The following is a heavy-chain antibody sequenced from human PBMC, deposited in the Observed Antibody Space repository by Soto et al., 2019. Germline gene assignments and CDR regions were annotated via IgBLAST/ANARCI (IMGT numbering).Heavy chain of an antibody. CDR2: ISAHNGNT. J-gene: IGHJ4*02. Sequence: QIHLVQSGAEVKKPGASVKVSCKGSGYGFTTYGITWVRQAPGQGLEWMAWISAHNGNTNYAHKLQGSVTVTRDTSPSTAYMVLRRLRSDDTAVYYCARGRYGDYWGQGALVTVSS. V-gene: IGHV1-18*01. CDR1: GYGFTTYG. D-gene: IGHD1-1*01. CDR3: ARGRYGDY.